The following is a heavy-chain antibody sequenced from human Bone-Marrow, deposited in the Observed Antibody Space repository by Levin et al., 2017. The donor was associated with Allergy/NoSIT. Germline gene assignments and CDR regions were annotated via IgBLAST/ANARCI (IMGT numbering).Heavy chain of an antibody. D-gene: IGHD3-22*01. CDR1: GFTFTNYN. J-gene: IGHJ3*02. CDR3: ASDPAYYSETRGEMSAFAI. CDR2: ITSVSGSI. V-gene: IGHV3-21*01. Sequence: GGSLRLSCVASGFTFTNYNINWVRQAPGKGLEWVSSITSVSGSIYYAASVKGRFTISRDNTTNSVYLQLNSLRAEDTAVYYCASDPAYYSETRGEMSAFAIWGQGTRVTVSS.